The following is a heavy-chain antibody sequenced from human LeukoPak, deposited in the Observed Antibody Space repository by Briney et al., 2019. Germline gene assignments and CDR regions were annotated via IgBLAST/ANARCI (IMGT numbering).Heavy chain of an antibody. D-gene: IGHD5-12*01. CDR3: ARDDSGYDRCFDY. Sequence: GGSLRLSCAASGFTFSDYYISWIRQAPGKGLDWVSHISGNGSTINYADSVKGRFTISRDNSKNTLYLQMNSLRAEDTAVYYCARDDSGYDRCFDYWGQGTLVTVSS. V-gene: IGHV3-11*04. CDR2: ISGNGSTI. CDR1: GFTFSDYY. J-gene: IGHJ4*02.